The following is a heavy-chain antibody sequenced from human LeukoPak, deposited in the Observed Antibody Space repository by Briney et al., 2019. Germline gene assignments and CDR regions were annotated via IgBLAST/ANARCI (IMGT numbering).Heavy chain of an antibody. Sequence: ASVKVSCKASGYTFTRYDISWVRQAPGQGLEGMGWISAYNGNTNYAQKLQGRVTMTTDTSTSTAYMELRSLRSDDTAVYYCARVRYGDYSFDYWGQGTLVTVSS. CDR3: ARVRYGDYSFDY. CDR2: ISAYNGNT. V-gene: IGHV1-18*01. CDR1: GYTFTRYD. D-gene: IGHD4-17*01. J-gene: IGHJ4*02.